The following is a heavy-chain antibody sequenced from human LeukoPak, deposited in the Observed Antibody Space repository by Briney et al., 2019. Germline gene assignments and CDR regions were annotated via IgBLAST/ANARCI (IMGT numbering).Heavy chain of an antibody. V-gene: IGHV3-9*01. D-gene: IGHD3-3*01. CDR3: AKDGVSDFWSGYSNPYYYYGMDV. CDR2: ISWNSGSI. CDR1: GFTFDDYA. Sequence: GRSLRLSCAASGFTFDDYAMHWLRQAPGKGLEWVSGISWNSGSIGYADSVKGRFTISRDNAKNSLYLQMNSLRAEDTALYYCAKDGVSDFWSGYSNPYYYYGMDVWGQGTTVTVSS. J-gene: IGHJ6*02.